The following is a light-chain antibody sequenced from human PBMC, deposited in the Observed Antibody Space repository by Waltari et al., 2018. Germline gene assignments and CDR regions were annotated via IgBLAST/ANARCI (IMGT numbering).Light chain of an antibody. Sequence: DIQMTQSPSTLSASVGDRVTITCRASQSISSWLAWHQQKPGKAPKLLIYKASSLESGVPSRFSDSGSGTEFTLSISSLQPDDFATYYCQQYKSFPWTFGQGTKVEIK. J-gene: IGKJ1*01. CDR3: QQYKSFPWT. CDR2: KAS. V-gene: IGKV1-5*03. CDR1: QSISSW.